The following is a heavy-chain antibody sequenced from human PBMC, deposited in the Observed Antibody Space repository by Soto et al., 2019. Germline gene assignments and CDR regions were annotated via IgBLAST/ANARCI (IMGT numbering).Heavy chain of an antibody. CDR3: ARGGIAAAAPPDY. J-gene: IGHJ4*02. V-gene: IGHV4-31*03. CDR1: GGSISSGGYY. Sequence: SETLSLTCTVSGGSISSGGYYWSWIRQHPGKGLEWIGYIYYSGSTYYNPSLKSRVTISVDTSKNQFSLKLSSVTAADTAVYYCARGGIAAAAPPDYWGQGTLVIVSS. CDR2: IYYSGST. D-gene: IGHD6-13*01.